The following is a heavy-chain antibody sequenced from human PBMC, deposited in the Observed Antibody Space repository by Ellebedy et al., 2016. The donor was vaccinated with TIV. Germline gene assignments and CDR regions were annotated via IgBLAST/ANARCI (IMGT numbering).Heavy chain of an antibody. J-gene: IGHJ4*02. Sequence: PGGSLRLSCAASGFTFSNAWVSWVRQAPGKGLEWVGRIKSTSDGGTADYAAPVKGRFTISRDDSKNTLYLQMNSLKTEDTAVYYCTTGVYGTSRATWRDHWGQGTLVTVSS. CDR3: TTGVYGTSRATWRDH. D-gene: IGHD1-1*01. V-gene: IGHV3-15*01. CDR1: GFTFSNAW. CDR2: IKSTSDGGTA.